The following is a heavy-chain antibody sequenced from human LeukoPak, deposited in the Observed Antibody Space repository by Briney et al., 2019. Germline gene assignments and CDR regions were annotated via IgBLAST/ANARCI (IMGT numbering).Heavy chain of an antibody. Sequence: PGXXLRLSCAAFGFTFSSYAMSWVRQAPGKGLEWVSAISGSGGSTYYADSVKGRFTISRDNSKNTLYLQMNSLRAEDTAVYYCAKLETLGYFDPWGQGTLVTVSS. CDR2: ISGSGGST. V-gene: IGHV3-23*01. J-gene: IGHJ5*02. D-gene: IGHD3-9*01. CDR1: GFTFSSYA. CDR3: AKLETLGYFDP.